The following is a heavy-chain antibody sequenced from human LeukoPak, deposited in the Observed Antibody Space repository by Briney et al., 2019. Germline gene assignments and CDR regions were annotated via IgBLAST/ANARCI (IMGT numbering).Heavy chain of an antibody. D-gene: IGHD2-2*02. CDR3: AKDWVYTADDAFDI. CDR2: ISYDGSNK. Sequence: SGGSLRLSCAASGFTFSSYGMHWVRQAPGKGLEWVAVISYDGSNKYYADSVKGRFTISRDNSKNTLYLQMNSLRAEDTAVYYCAKDWVYTADDAFDIRGQGTMVTVSS. J-gene: IGHJ3*02. CDR1: GFTFSSYG. V-gene: IGHV3-30*18.